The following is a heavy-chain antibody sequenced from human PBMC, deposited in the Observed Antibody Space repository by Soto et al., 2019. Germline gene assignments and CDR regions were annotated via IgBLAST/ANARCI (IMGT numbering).Heavy chain of an antibody. D-gene: IGHD3-22*01. J-gene: IGHJ6*02. CDR2: IYRFGSI. V-gene: IGHV4-30-2*06. Sequence: HLQESGSGLVKPLETLTLTCAVSGASVSGGGYSWNWIRQSPGKGLEWIGYIYRFGSIYYNTSRTLGVPVSVDRSKNQFSLQLNSVPAADSAVYFCAAGWVTVDGTTYYYYGLDVWGRGTTVTVSS. CDR3: AAGWVTVDGTTYYYYGLDV. CDR1: GASVSGGGYS.